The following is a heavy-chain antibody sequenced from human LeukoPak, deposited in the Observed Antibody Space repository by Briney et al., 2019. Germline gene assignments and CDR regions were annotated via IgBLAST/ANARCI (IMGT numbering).Heavy chain of an antibody. V-gene: IGHV1-3*01. CDR3: ARDQLWFGDNWFDP. D-gene: IGHD3-10*01. Sequence: ASVKVSCKASGYTFTSYAMHWVRQAPGQRLEWMGWINAGNGNTKYSQKFQGRVTITRDTSASTAYMELSSLRSEDTAVCYCARDQLWFGDNWFDPWGQGTLVTVSS. CDR2: INAGNGNT. CDR1: GYTFTSYA. J-gene: IGHJ5*02.